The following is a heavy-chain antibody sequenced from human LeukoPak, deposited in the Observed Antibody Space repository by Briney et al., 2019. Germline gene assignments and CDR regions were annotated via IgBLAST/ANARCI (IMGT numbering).Heavy chain of an antibody. Sequence: GGSLRLSCAASGFTFDDYTMHWVRQAPGKGLEWVSLISWDGGSTYYADSVKGRFTISRDNSKNSLYLQMNSLRTEDTALYYCAKAGGSDYYYYMDVWGKGTTVTVSS. V-gene: IGHV3-43*01. J-gene: IGHJ6*03. CDR1: GFTFDDYT. CDR3: AKAGGSDYYYYMDV. D-gene: IGHD2-15*01. CDR2: ISWDGGST.